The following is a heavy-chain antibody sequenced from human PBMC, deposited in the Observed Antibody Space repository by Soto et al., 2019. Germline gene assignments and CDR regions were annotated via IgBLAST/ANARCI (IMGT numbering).Heavy chain of an antibody. CDR3: ARAITIFGVVIQYGNWFDP. CDR2: INHSGST. D-gene: IGHD3-3*01. Sequence: LSLTCAVYGGSFSGYYWSWTRQPPGKGLEWIGEINHSGSTNYNPSLKSRVTISVDTSKNQFSLKLSSVTAADTAVYYCARAITIFGVVIQYGNWFDPWGQGTLVTVSS. J-gene: IGHJ5*02. CDR1: GGSFSGYY. V-gene: IGHV4-34*01.